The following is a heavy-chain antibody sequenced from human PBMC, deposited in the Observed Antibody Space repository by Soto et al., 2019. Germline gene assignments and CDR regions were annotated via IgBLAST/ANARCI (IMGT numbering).Heavy chain of an antibody. CDR2: MHRNGNST. CDR1: GFSLEEYG. Sequence: EVQQVESGGGVVRPGGSLRLACVVSGFSLEEYGMSWVRQAPGKGPEWVSGMHRNGNSTGYADAVKGRFTISRDDAKNSLYLQMSSLRAEDTAFYYCARDHRWGYEYGDYGDSWGHGTLVTVSS. D-gene: IGHD4-17*01. V-gene: IGHV3-20*04. J-gene: IGHJ5*01. CDR3: ARDHRWGYEYGDYGDS.